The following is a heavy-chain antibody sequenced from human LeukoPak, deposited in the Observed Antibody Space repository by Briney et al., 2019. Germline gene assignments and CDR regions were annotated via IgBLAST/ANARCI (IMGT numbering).Heavy chain of an antibody. CDR1: GYAFTSYG. D-gene: IGHD2-2*01. CDR3: ARRSSTTNSYYYYGMDV. J-gene: IGHJ6*02. Sequence: GASVKVSCKASGYAFTSYGISWVRQAPGQGLAWMGWISAYNGNTNYAQKLQGRVTMTTDTPTSTAYMELRSLRSDDTAVYYCARRSSTTNSYYYYGMDVWGQGTTVTVSS. CDR2: ISAYNGNT. V-gene: IGHV1-18*01.